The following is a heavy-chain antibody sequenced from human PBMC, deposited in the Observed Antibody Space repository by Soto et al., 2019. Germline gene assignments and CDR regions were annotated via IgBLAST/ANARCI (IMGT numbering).Heavy chain of an antibody. Sequence: PGGSLRLSCAASGFTVSSNYMIWVRQAPGKGLEWVSVIYSGGSTYYADSVKGRFTISRDNSKNTLYLQMNSLRAEDTAVYYCARQSRRITMVRGDNDAFDIWGQGTMVTVSS. V-gene: IGHV3-53*01. CDR3: ARQSRRITMVRGDNDAFDI. J-gene: IGHJ3*02. D-gene: IGHD3-10*01. CDR1: GFTVSSNY. CDR2: IYSGGST.